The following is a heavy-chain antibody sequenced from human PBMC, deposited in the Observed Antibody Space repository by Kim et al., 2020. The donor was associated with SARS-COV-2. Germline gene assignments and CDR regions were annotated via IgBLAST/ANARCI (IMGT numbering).Heavy chain of an antibody. V-gene: IGHV3-15*01. J-gene: IGHJ1*01. D-gene: IGHD3-10*01. CDR1: GFTFSNAW. CDR3: TTDYEDYGSGSNFQH. CDR2: IKSKTDGGTT. Sequence: GGSLRLSCAASGFTFSNAWMSWVRQAPGKGLEWVGRIKSKTDGGTTDYAAPVKGRFTISRDDSKNTLYLQMNSLKTEDTAVYYCTTDYEDYGSGSNFQHWGQGTLVTVSS.